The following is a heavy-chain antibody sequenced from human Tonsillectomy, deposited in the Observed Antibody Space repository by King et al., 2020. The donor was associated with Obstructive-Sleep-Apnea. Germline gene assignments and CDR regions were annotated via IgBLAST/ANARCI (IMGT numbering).Heavy chain of an antibody. D-gene: IGHD2-2*01. Sequence: QLVQSGSALKRPGASVKVSCQASGYTFTSNAINWVRQAPGQGLEWLGWISTYTGNPTYAQGFTGRFVFSLDASVSTAYLQISGLKAEDTALYYCAREEVPKTRGALDIWGQGTMVTVSS. V-gene: IGHV7-4-1*02. CDR3: AREEVPKTRGALDI. CDR2: ISTYTGNP. J-gene: IGHJ3*02. CDR1: GYTFTSNA.